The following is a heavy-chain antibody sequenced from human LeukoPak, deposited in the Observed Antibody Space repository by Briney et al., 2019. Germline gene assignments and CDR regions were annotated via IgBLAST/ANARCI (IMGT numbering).Heavy chain of an antibody. V-gene: IGHV4-4*07. CDR3: AADPGDAGNFDF. CDR1: GDSMSSYY. Sequence: SETLSLTCTVSGDSMSSYYWGWIRQPAGKGLEWIGRIYSSGSTNYNPSLKSRVTMSVDTSKNQFSLKLSSVTAADTAVYYCAADPGDAGNFDFWGQGTLVTVSS. J-gene: IGHJ4*02. CDR2: IYSSGST. D-gene: IGHD7-27*01.